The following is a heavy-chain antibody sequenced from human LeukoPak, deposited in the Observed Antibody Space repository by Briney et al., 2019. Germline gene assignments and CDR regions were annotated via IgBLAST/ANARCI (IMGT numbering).Heavy chain of an antibody. Sequence: GGSLRLSCAASGFTFSNYYMSWVRRAPGKGLEWVSSISISSSYIYYADSVKGRFTISRDNAKNSLYLQMNSLRAEDTAVYYCARDSTYYDFWSGYLHYYYYYYMDVWGKGTTVTVSS. CDR2: ISISSSYI. CDR1: GFTFSNYY. V-gene: IGHV3-21*01. CDR3: ARDSTYYDFWSGYLHYYYYYYMDV. D-gene: IGHD3-3*01. J-gene: IGHJ6*03.